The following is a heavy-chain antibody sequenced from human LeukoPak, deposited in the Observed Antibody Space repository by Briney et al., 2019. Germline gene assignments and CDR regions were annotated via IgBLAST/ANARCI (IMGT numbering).Heavy chain of an antibody. J-gene: IGHJ4*02. Sequence: SVKVSCKASGGTFSSYTISWVRQAPGQGLEWMGRIIPILGIANYAQKFQGRVTITADKSTSTAYMEISSLRSEHTAVYYCARGVGDGYNWDYWGQGTLVTVSS. CDR2: IIPILGIA. CDR1: GGTFSSYT. D-gene: IGHD5-24*01. CDR3: ARGVGDGYNWDY. V-gene: IGHV1-69*02.